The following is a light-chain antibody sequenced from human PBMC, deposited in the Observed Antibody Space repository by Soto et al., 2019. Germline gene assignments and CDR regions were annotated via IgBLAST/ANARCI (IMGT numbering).Light chain of an antibody. CDR2: GAS. CDR1: QSISIN. Sequence: EIVMTQSPATLSVSPGERATLSCRASQSISINLAWYQQKLGQAPRLLIYGASTSATDIPARFSGSGSGTEFTPTISNLQSEEYAIYYCHQYDSWPPYTFGQGTKVDIK. V-gene: IGKV3-15*01. J-gene: IGKJ2*01. CDR3: HQYDSWPPYT.